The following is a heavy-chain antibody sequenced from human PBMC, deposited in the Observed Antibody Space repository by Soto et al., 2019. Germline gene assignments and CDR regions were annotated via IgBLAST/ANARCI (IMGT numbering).Heavy chain of an antibody. J-gene: IGHJ4*02. Sequence: PSETLSLTCAVSGGSISSGGYSWGWIRQPPGKGLEWIGYIYHSGSTYYNPSLKSRVTISVDTSKNQFSLKLSSVTASDTAVYYCAARRDGYNYYFDYWGQGTLVTSPQ. D-gene: IGHD5-12*01. CDR2: IYHSGST. CDR1: GGSISSGGYS. V-gene: IGHV4-30-2*02. CDR3: AARRDGYNYYFDY.